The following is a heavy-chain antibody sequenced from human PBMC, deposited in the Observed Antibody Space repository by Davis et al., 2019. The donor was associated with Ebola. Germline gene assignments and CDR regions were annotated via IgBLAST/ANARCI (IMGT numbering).Heavy chain of an antibody. CDR3: TQSGSRDY. CDR2: IRSKANSYAT. D-gene: IGHD1-26*01. Sequence: GESLKISCTASGFTFGDYAMHWVRQASGKGLEWVGRIRSKANSYATAYAASVKGRFTISRDDSKNTAYLQMNSLKTEDTAVYYCTQSGSRDYWGQGTLVTVSS. J-gene: IGHJ4*02. V-gene: IGHV3-73*01. CDR1: GFTFGDYA.